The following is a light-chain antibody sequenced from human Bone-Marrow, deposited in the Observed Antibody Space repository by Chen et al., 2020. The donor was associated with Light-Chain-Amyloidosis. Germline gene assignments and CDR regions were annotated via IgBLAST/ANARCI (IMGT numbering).Light chain of an antibody. CDR2: GSS. Sequence: EIVLTQSPGTLSLSPGEGANLSCRASQTISSNYLTWYQQKFGQAPRLLIYGSSSRATGIPDRFTGSGSGTDFTLTINRLEPGDFAMYDCQQYGTSPLTFGGGTKVEIK. CDR3: QQYGTSPLT. CDR1: QTISSNY. J-gene: IGKJ4*01. V-gene: IGKV3-20*01.